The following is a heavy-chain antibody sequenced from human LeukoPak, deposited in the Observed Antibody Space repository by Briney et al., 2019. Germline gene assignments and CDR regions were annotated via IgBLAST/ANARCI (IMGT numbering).Heavy chain of an antibody. D-gene: IGHD2-15*01. Sequence: GASVKVSCKASGYTFTGYYIHWVRQAPGQGLQWMGWMNPKSGGTNYAQKFQGRVTMTRDTSISTAYMELSRLRSDDTAVYYCARDCSGGSCYPWGFDPWGQGTLVTVSS. CDR2: MNPKSGGT. J-gene: IGHJ5*02. CDR1: GYTFTGYY. CDR3: ARDCSGGSCYPWGFDP. V-gene: IGHV1-2*02.